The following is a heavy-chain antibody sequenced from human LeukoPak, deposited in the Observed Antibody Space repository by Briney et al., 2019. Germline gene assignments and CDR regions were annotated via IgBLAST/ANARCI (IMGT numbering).Heavy chain of an antibody. CDR1: GFTFIDYD. J-gene: IGHJ4*02. D-gene: IGHD6-19*01. Sequence: GGSLRLSCAASGFTFIDYDMHWFRQVIGKGLEWVSAIGIRGDTHYSGSVKGRFTISRENAESSLYLQMNSLRAEDTAVYYCARGGIQVSGIDEFDYWGQGTLVTVSS. CDR3: ARGGIQVSGIDEFDY. CDR2: IGIRGDT. V-gene: IGHV3-13*01.